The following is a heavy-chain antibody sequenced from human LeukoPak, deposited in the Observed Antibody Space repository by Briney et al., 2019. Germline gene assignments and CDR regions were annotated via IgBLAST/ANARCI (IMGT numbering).Heavy chain of an antibody. J-gene: IGHJ4*02. CDR3: AKSFRSTSLDY. CDR2: ISSSSSYI. V-gene: IGHV3-21*03. Sequence: GGSLRLSCAASGFTFSSYSMNWVRQAPGKGLEWVSSISSSSSYIYYADSVRGRFTISRDNSRNTLYLQMNSLRAGDTAVYYCAKSFRSTSLDYWGQGTLVTVSS. D-gene: IGHD2-2*01. CDR1: GFTFSSYS.